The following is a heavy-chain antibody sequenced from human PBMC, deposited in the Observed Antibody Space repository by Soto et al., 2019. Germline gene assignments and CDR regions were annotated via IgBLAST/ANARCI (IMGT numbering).Heavy chain of an antibody. Sequence: SETLSLTCTISGGSISSYYWSWIRQPPGKGLEWIGYIYYSGSTNYNPSLKSRVTISVYTSKNQFSLKLSSVTAADTAVYYCARRIQLWSKSYYYYYMDVWGKGTTVTVSS. CDR3: ARRIQLWSKSYYYYYMDV. CDR2: IYYSGST. V-gene: IGHV4-59*08. D-gene: IGHD5-18*01. CDR1: GGSISSYY. J-gene: IGHJ6*03.